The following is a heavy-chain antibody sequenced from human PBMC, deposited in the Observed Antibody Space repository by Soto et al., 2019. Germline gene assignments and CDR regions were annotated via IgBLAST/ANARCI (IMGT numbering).Heavy chain of an antibody. CDR3: ARHHGPTTSENWFDP. CDR2: ISTYSGDT. J-gene: IGHJ5*02. V-gene: IGHV1-18*01. CDR1: GYTFFTYD. Sequence: QVHLVQSGVEVKTPGASVKVSCQASGYTFFTYDISWVRRAPGQGLEWRGWISTYSGDTKYAQKFQARVTMTTDTSTTTAYLELRSLRSDDTAVYYCARHHGPTTSENWFDPWGQGTLVTVSS. D-gene: IGHD5-12*01.